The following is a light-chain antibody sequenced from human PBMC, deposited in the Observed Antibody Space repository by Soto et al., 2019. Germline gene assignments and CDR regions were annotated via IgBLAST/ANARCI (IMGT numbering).Light chain of an antibody. J-gene: IGKJ5*01. V-gene: IGKV3-11*01. CDR2: DAS. Sequence: EIVVTQSPGTLSLPPGERASLSCRASQSVKTFLVWYQQGPGQAPRLLIHDASHRAAGIPARFSGSGFGTDFTLTISSLEPEDAAVYYCQQRSNWLPITFGQGTRLEIK. CDR3: QQRSNWLPIT. CDR1: QSVKTF.